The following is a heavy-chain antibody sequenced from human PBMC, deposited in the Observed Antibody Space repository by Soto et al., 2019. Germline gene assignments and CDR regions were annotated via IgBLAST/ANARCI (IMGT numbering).Heavy chain of an antibody. CDR2: INAYNGNT. Sequence: QVQLVQSGAEVKKPGASVKVSCTAAGYTFTSYGISRVRQAPGQGLEWMGWINAYNGNTNYAQKLQGRGNMTTDNSTSNAFRELRSLRSDDTAVYYWARDRIAARVLDCWGQGTLVTVSS. CDR1: GYTFTSYG. V-gene: IGHV1-18*01. CDR3: ARDRIAARVLDC. J-gene: IGHJ4*02. D-gene: IGHD6-6*01.